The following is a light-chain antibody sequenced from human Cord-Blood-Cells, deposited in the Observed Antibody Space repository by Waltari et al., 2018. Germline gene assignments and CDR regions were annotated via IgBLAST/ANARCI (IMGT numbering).Light chain of an antibody. Sequence: QSVLTPPPSVSGAPGQRVTIPCPGSSSNIGAGYDVHWYQQLPGTAPKLLIYGNSNRPSGVPDRCSGSKSCTSASLAITGLQAEDEADYYCQSYDSSLSGWVFGGGTKLTVL. CDR2: GNS. CDR1: SSNIGAGYD. CDR3: QSYDSSLSGWV. V-gene: IGLV1-40*01. J-gene: IGLJ3*02.